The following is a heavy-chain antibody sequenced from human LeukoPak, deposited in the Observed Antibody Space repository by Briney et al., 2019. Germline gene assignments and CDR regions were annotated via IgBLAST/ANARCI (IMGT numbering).Heavy chain of an antibody. V-gene: IGHV3-20*04. Sequence: GGSLRLSCAASGLNFNDSGMSWVRQAPGKGLEWVSGINWNGRSRGYADSLKGRFTISRDNAKNSLYLQMNSLRAEDTALYYCARPLGITGTTPFDYWGQGTLVTVSS. D-gene: IGHD1-7*01. CDR3: ARPLGITGTTPFDY. CDR1: GLNFNDSG. CDR2: INWNGRSR. J-gene: IGHJ4*02.